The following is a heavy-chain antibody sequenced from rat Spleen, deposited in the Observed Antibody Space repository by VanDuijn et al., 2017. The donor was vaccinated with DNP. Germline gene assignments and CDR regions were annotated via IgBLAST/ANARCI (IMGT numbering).Heavy chain of an antibody. Sequence: EVQLVESGGGLVQAGRSLKLSCAASGFTFSDYNMAWVRQAPTKGLECVAYISYDGDSTYYGDSVKGRFTISRDNAKSSLYLQMDSLRSEDTATYYWARVGGYYSGEAFDYWGQGVMVTVSS. CDR2: ISYDGDST. J-gene: IGHJ2*01. CDR1: GFTFSDYN. V-gene: IGHV5-20*01. CDR3: ARVGGYYSGEAFDY. D-gene: IGHD1-1*01.